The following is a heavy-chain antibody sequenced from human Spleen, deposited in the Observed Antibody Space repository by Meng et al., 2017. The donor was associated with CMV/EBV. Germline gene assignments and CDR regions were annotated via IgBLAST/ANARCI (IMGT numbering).Heavy chain of an antibody. CDR3: ARKWLVKEVDY. CDR1: GFTFSSYS. Sequence: GGSLRLSCAASGFTFSSYSMNWIRQTPGKGLEWVSYISSSGSTIYYADSVKGRFTISRDNAKNSLYLQMNSLRAEDTAVYYCARKWLVKEVDYWGQGTLVTVSS. V-gene: IGHV3-48*04. J-gene: IGHJ4*02. D-gene: IGHD6-19*01. CDR2: ISSSGSTI.